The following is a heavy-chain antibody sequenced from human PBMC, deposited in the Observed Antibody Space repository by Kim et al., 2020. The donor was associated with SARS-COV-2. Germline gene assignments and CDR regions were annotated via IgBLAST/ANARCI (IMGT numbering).Heavy chain of an antibody. V-gene: IGHV4-4*07. Sequence: PSLKSRVTMSLATSKTQFSLKLNSVTAADTAVYYCARTLRTTVTAFDYWGQGTLVTVSS. D-gene: IGHD4-4*01. CDR3: ARTLRTTVTAFDY. J-gene: IGHJ4*02.